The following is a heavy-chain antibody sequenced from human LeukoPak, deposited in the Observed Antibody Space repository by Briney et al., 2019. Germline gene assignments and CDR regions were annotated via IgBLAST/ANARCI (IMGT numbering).Heavy chain of an antibody. Sequence: GGSLRLSCTASEFTFSNYWMSWVRQAPGKGLEWVANIKQEGSETYSVDSVKGRFTISRDNAKNSLYLQMNSLRAEDAALYYCARGGQYSGYYYFDYWGQGTLVTVSS. CDR2: IKQEGSET. V-gene: IGHV3-7*01. J-gene: IGHJ4*02. D-gene: IGHD3-22*01. CDR1: EFTFSNYW. CDR3: ARGGQYSGYYYFDY.